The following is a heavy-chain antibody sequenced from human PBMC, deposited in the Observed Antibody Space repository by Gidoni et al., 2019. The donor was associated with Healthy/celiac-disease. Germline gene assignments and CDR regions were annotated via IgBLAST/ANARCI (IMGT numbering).Heavy chain of an antibody. CDR2: IYYSGST. CDR1: GGSLSSYY. D-gene: IGHD4-17*01. CDR3: ARCYGGKGWEAFDI. J-gene: IGHJ3*02. Sequence: QVQLQESGPGLVKPSETLSLTCTVSGGSLSSYYWSWIRQPPGKGLEWIGYIYYSGSTNYNPSLKSRVTISVDTSKNQFSLKLSSVTAADTAVYYCARCYGGKGWEAFDIWGQGTMVTVSS. V-gene: IGHV4-59*01.